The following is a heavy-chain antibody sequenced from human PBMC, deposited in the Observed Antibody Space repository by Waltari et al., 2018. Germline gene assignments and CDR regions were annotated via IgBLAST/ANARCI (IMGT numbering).Heavy chain of an antibody. CDR2: ITPNDVT. Sequence: EVQLVETGGALIQTGGSLRLSCAASGFTVSHNYMGWVPLAPGQGPDGVPSITPNDVTFYSDSVRGRFNILRDTSKNTLQLQMSFLRAEDTAVYYCVTLKPPGHYFYMDVWGKGTTVNVSS. CDR3: VTLKPPGHYFYMDV. D-gene: IGHD2-8*02. V-gene: IGHV3-53*02. CDR1: GFTVSHNY. J-gene: IGHJ6*03.